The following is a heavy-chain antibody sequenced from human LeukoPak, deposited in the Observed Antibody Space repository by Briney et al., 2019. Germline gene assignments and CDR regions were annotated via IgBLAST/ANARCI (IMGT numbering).Heavy chain of an antibody. CDR3: ARGLSYAVAYGDY. D-gene: IGHD6-19*01. Sequence: GGSLRLSCAASGFTFSTYAMSWVRQAPGKGLEWVSGISDSGGYTYSDSVRGRFTVSGDNAKNTLYLQLNSLRADDTAVYYCARGLSYAVAYGDYWGQGTLVTVSS. CDR2: ISDSGGYT. J-gene: IGHJ4*02. V-gene: IGHV3-23*01. CDR1: GFTFSTYA.